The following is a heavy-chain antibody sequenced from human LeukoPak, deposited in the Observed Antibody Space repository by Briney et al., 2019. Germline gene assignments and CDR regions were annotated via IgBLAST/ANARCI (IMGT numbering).Heavy chain of an antibody. CDR1: GFPFSSYS. Sequence: GGSLSLSCAASGFPFSSYSMNWVRQAPGKGLEWVSSISSSSSYIYYADSVKGRFTISRDNAKNSLYLQMNSLRAEDTAVYYCARPQWLFRNDAFDIWGQGTMVTVSS. V-gene: IGHV3-21*01. J-gene: IGHJ3*02. D-gene: IGHD3-22*01. CDR2: ISSSSSYI. CDR3: ARPQWLFRNDAFDI.